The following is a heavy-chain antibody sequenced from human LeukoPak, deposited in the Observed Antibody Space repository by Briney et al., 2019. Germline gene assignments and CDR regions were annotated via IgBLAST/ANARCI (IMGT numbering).Heavy chain of an antibody. D-gene: IGHD3-22*01. V-gene: IGHV4-59*01. CDR1: GGSISSYY. J-gene: IGHJ3*02. CDR2: ICYSGST. CDR3: ARDPKEIHDSSGYYSVSAFDI. Sequence: SETLSLTCTVSGGSISSYYWSWIRQPPGKGLEWIGYICYSGSTNYNPSLKSRVTISVDTSKNQFSLKLSSVTAADTAVYYCARDPKEIHDSSGYYSVSAFDIWGQGTMVTVSS.